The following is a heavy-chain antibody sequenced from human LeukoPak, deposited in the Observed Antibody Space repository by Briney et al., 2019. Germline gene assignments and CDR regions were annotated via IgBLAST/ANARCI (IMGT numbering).Heavy chain of an antibody. D-gene: IGHD6-13*01. J-gene: IGHJ5*02. CDR2: INSDGSST. CDR3: AGAQQPPPWFDP. Sequence: GGSLRLSCAASGFTFSSYWIHWVRQAPGKGLVWVSRINSDGSSTSYADSVKGRFTISRDNAKNTLYLQMNSLRAEDTAVYYCAGAQQPPPWFDPWGQGTLVTVSS. V-gene: IGHV3-74*01. CDR1: GFTFSSYW.